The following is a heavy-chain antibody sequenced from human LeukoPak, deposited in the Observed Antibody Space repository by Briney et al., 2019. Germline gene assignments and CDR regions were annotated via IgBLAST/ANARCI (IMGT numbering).Heavy chain of an antibody. Sequence: YMKGRFTISRDNSKNSLYLQMNSLRAEDTAVYYCARGDSSSPNFDYWGQGTLVTVSS. V-gene: IGHV3-11*06. CDR3: ARGDSSSPNFDY. J-gene: IGHJ4*02. D-gene: IGHD6-6*01.